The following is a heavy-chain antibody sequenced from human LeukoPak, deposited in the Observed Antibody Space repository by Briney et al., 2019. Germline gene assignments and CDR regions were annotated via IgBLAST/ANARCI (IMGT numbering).Heavy chain of an antibody. V-gene: IGHV5-51*01. CDR3: AREGTAKSGAFDI. Sequence: GESLKISCKGSGYSFTSYWIGWVRQMPGKGLEWVGVIYPGDSDTRYSPSFQGQVTISADKSISTAYLQGNSLKASDTAMYYCAREGTAKSGAFDIWGQGTMVTVSS. CDR2: IYPGDSDT. CDR1: GYSFTSYW. D-gene: IGHD2-21*02. J-gene: IGHJ3*02.